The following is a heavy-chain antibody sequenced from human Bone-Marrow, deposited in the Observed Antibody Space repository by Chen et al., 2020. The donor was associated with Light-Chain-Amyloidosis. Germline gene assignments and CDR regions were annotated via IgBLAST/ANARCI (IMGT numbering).Heavy chain of an antibody. J-gene: IGHJ5*02. CDR1: DGSINSGDYY. V-gene: IGHV4-39*02. Sequence: QLQLQESGPGLVKPSETMSLTCTVSDGSINSGDYYWGWLRQSPGKGLEWIGSIYYSGAAFYNPSLRRRVTISLDTSKNLLSRSLTSVTAADTAVYYCSIRIAVPGANEETWGQGTLVTVSS. CDR3: SIRIAVPGANEET. D-gene: IGHD6-19*01. CDR2: IYYSGAA.